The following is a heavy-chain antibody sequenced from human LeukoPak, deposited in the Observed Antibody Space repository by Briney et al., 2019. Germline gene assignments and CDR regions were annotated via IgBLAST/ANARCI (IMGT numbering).Heavy chain of an antibody. Sequence: GGSLRLSCAASGFTLRSYAVHWVRQAPGRGLEWVAVVSYDGSNKYYTDSVRGRFTISRDNSKNTLYLQMNSLRAEDTALYYCARDRSLSSFGELFIWGQGTLVTVSS. CDR1: GFTLRSYA. V-gene: IGHV3-30*10. CDR2: VSYDGSNK. J-gene: IGHJ4*02. D-gene: IGHD3-10*01. CDR3: ARDRSLSSFGELFI.